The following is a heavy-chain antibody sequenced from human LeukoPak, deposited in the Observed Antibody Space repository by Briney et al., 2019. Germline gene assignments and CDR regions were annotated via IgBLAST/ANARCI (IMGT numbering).Heavy chain of an antibody. D-gene: IGHD2-15*01. Sequence: PGGSLRLSCSASGFTFSSYAMHWVRQAPGKGLDYVSAINSNGDSTYYADSVKGRFTISRDNSKNTLYLQMSSLRAEDTAVYFCVRGYSFGPYGMDVWGQGTTVTVSS. CDR2: INSNGDST. CDR3: VRGYSFGPYGMDV. CDR1: GFTFSSYA. V-gene: IGHV3-64D*09. J-gene: IGHJ6*02.